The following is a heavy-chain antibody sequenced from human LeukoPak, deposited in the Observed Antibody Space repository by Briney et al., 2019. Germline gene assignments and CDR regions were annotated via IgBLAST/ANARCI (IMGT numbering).Heavy chain of an antibody. D-gene: IGHD6-19*01. CDR1: GFTLSNYW. CDR3: ARPETQYSSGLDGFDM. V-gene: IGHV3-74*01. Sequence: HPGGSLRLFCAASGFTLSNYWMRWVRQAPGKGLVLVSRINSDGSRKTLADSVKGRFTISRGNAKNQLYLQMNRLRTEDTAVYYCARPETQYSSGLDGFDMGGEGTSVSVPS. CDR2: INSDGSRK. J-gene: IGHJ3*02.